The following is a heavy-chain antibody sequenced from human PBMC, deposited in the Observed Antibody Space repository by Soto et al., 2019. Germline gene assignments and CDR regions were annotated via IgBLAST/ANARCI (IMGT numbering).Heavy chain of an antibody. V-gene: IGHV1-18*01. Sequence: QVHLVQSGAEVKKPGASVKVSCKGSGYAFTTYGITWVRQAPGQGLEWMGWISAHNGNTNYAQKLQGRVTGTRDPATSTAYMELRCLRADDTAVYYWARGRYGAYWGQGALVTVSS. CDR1: GYAFTTYG. D-gene: IGHD3-10*01. J-gene: IGHJ4*02. CDR3: ARGRYGAY. CDR2: ISAHNGNT.